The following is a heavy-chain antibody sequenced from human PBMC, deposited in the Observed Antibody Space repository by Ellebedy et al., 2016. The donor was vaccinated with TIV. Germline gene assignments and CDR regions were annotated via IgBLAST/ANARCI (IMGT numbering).Heavy chain of an antibody. CDR2: IPYDGSYE. D-gene: IGHD3-10*01. CDR3: AKGYGSGSFIFDF. V-gene: IGHV3-30*02. CDR1: GVTFSNYA. Sequence: PGGSLRLSCAASGVTFSNYAMHWVRQTPGKRLEWVAIIPYDGSYENYADSVKGRFTISRDNSENTLYLQMTSLRAEDTAVYYCAKGYGSGSFIFDFWGKGILVTVSS. J-gene: IGHJ4*02.